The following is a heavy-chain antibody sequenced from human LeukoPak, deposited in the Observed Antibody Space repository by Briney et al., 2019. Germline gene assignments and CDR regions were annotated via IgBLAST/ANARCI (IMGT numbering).Heavy chain of an antibody. CDR3: ARVLRAVALNWFDP. D-gene: IGHD6-19*01. J-gene: IGHJ5*02. Sequence: SETLSLTCTVSGSSFNSYYWSWIRQPPGKGLEWIGYIYYSGSTNYNPSLKSRVTISVDTSKNQFSLKLSSVTAADTAVYYCARVLRAVALNWFDPWGQGTLVTVSS. CDR2: IYYSGST. V-gene: IGHV4-59*08. CDR1: GSSFNSYY.